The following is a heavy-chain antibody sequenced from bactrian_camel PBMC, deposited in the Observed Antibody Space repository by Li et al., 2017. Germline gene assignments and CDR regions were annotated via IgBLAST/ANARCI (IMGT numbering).Heavy chain of an antibody. J-gene: IGHJ4*01. CDR2: IDRDGST. CDR1: GYNPKDYC. V-gene: IGHV3S53*01. D-gene: IGHD3*01. Sequence: HVQLVESGGGSVHPGGSLRLSCAASGYNPKDYCMAWFRQCPGKEREGVAAIDRDGSTTYADSVKGRFTVSRDNAKNTVTLQMNSLQSEDTALYYCATGLLPVFWGQGTQVTVS. CDR3: ATGLLPVF.